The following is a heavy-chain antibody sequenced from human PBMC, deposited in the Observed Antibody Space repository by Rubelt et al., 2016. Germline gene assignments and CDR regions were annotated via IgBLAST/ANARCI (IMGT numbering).Heavy chain of an antibody. J-gene: IGHJ4*02. CDR3: AGEISGSYSLDS. D-gene: IGHD1-26*01. V-gene: IGHV4-34*01. CDR1: GGSFSGYY. Sequence: QVRLQQWGAGLLKPSETLSLTCAVYGGSFSGYYWSWIRQPPGKGLEWIGEINHSGSTNYNPSLKSRVTISVDTSKNQFSRKLSSVTAADTAVYFCAGEISGSYSLDSWGQGTLVTVSS. CDR2: INHSGST.